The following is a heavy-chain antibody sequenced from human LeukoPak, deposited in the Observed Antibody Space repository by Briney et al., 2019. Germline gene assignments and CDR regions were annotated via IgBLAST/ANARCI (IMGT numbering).Heavy chain of an antibody. J-gene: IGHJ4*02. Sequence: GGSLRLSCAASGFTFSSYGMHWVRQAPGKGLEWVAVIWYDGSNKYYADSVKGRFTISRDNSKNTLYLQMNSLRAEDTAVYYCVTMIRGIAALDDYWGQGILVTVSS. V-gene: IGHV3-33*01. CDR3: VTMIRGIAALDDY. CDR1: GFTFSSYG. CDR2: IWYDGSNK. D-gene: IGHD3-10*01.